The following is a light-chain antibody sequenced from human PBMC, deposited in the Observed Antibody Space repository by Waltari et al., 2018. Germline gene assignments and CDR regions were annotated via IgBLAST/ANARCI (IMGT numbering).Light chain of an antibody. CDR3: QVWDSSSDHYV. Sequence: SYVLTQPPSVSVAPGQTARITWWGNNIGSKSVHWYQQKPGQAPGLVVYDDSDRPSGIPERFSGSNSGNTATLTISRVEAGDEADYYCQVWDSSSDHYVFGTGTKVTVL. J-gene: IGLJ1*01. CDR2: DDS. CDR1: NIGSKS. V-gene: IGLV3-21*02.